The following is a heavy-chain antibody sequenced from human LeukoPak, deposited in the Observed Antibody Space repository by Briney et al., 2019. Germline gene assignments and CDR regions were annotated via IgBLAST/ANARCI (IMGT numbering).Heavy chain of an antibody. CDR2: IWYDGSNK. D-gene: IGHD4-17*01. V-gene: IGHV3-33*06. J-gene: IGHJ4*02. CDR1: GFTFSSYG. Sequence: PGRSLRLSCAAYGFTFSSYGMHWVRQAPGKGLEWVAVIWYDGSNKYYADSVKGRFTISRDNSKNTLYLQMNSLRAEDTAVYYCAKDRGDYPPFDYWGQGTLVTVSS. CDR3: AKDRGDYPPFDY.